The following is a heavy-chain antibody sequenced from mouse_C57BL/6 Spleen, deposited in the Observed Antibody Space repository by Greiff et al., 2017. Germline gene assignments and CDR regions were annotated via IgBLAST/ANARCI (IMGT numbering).Heavy chain of an antibody. V-gene: IGHV3-6*01. CDR1: GYSITSGYY. D-gene: IGHD1-1*01. CDR2: ISYDGSN. Sequence: DVKLVESGPGLVKPSQSLSLTCSVTGYSITSGYYWNWIRQFPGNKLEWMGYISYDGSNNYNPSLKNRISITRDTSKNQFFLKLNSVTTEDTATYYCARNYYGSSSWFAYWGQGTLVTVSA. CDR3: ARNYYGSSSWFAY. J-gene: IGHJ3*01.